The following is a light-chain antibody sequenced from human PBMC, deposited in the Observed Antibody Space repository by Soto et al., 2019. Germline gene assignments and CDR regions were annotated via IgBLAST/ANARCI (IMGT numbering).Light chain of an antibody. CDR3: QQYGPSPT. V-gene: IGKV3-20*01. CDR1: ESVGSNY. J-gene: IGKJ1*01. Sequence: EIVMTQSPATLSLSPGERATLSCRASESVGSNYLAWYQQKPGQAPRLLVYGPSTRATGIPDRFSGSGSGTEFTLTITRLDPEDFAVYFCQQYGPSPTFGQGTKVDIK. CDR2: GPS.